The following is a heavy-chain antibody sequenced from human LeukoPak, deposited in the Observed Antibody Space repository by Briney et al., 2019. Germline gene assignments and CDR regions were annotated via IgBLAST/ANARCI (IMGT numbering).Heavy chain of an antibody. CDR2: ISRSTRTT. Sequence: PGGSLRLSCAASGFTFSSYAMGWVRQAPGKGLEWVSAISRSTRTTYYADSVKGRFTTSRDDSKNTLYLQMNSLRAEDTAVYYCAKLGYGDYGYYYYMDVWGKGTTVTVSS. J-gene: IGHJ6*03. CDR3: AKLGYGDYGYYYYMDV. CDR1: GFTFSSYA. D-gene: IGHD4-17*01. V-gene: IGHV3-23*01.